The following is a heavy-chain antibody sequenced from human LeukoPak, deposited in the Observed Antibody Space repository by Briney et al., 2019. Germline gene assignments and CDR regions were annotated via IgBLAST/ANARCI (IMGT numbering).Heavy chain of an antibody. CDR1: GYTFTSNY. CDR3: ARDRAVDTTMVIFDY. J-gene: IGHJ4*02. D-gene: IGHD5-18*01. CDR2: IYPRDGST. Sequence: ASVKVSCKASGYTFTSNYAHWVRQAPGQGLEWMGMIYPRDGSTSYAQKFQGRVTVTRDTSTSTVYMELSSLRSEDTAVYYCARDRAVDTTMVIFDYWGQGTLVTVSS. V-gene: IGHV1-46*01.